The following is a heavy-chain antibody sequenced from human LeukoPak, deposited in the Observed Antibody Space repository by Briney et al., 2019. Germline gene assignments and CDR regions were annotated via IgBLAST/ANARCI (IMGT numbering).Heavy chain of an antibody. V-gene: IGHV3-7*01. CDR3: ARESSSWYVNAFDI. Sequence: PGGSLRLSCAASGFTFSSYWMSWVRQAPGKGLEWVANIKQDGSEKYYVDSVKGRFTISRDNAKNSLYLQMNSPRAEDTAVYYCARESSSWYVNAFDIWGQGTMVTVSS. D-gene: IGHD6-13*01. CDR1: GFTFSSYW. CDR2: IKQDGSEK. J-gene: IGHJ3*02.